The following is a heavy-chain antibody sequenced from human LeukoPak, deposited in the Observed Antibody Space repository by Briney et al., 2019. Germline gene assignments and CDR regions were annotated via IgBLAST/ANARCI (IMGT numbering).Heavy chain of an antibody. CDR3: AREGGLWYFDL. J-gene: IGHJ2*01. V-gene: IGHV4-31*03. CDR1: GGSISSGGYY. CDR2: IYYSGST. Sequence: SETLSLTCTVSGGSISSGGYYWSWIRQHPGKGLEWIGYIYYSGSTYYNPFLKSRVTISVDTSKNQFSLKLSPVTAADTAVYYCAREGGLWYFDLWGRGTLVTVSS.